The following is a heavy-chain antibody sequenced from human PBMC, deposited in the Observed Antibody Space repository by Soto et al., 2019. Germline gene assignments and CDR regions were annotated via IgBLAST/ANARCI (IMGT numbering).Heavy chain of an antibody. Sequence: SETLSLTCNVSGVSIINTSYYWGWIRQPPGTALEWIGTVYFDGTTFYNPYLKSRLIISVNTSKNQFSLSLTSVTTADTAFYYCARHGSSWGQGTLVTISS. CDR1: GVSIINTSYY. CDR2: VYFDGTT. J-gene: IGHJ5*02. CDR3: ARHGSS. V-gene: IGHV4-39*01.